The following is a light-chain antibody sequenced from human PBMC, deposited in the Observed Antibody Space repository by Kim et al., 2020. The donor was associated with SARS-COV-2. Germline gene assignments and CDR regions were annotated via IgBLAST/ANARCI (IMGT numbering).Light chain of an antibody. CDR1: ESVYSRY. CDR3: HQFGSSPYT. CDR2: GAS. Sequence: APGERATLSCRASESVYSRYLAWYRRKPGQAPRLLIYGASTRATGITDRCSGSGSGTDFTLTISRLEPEDFAVYYCHQFGSSPYTFGQGTKLEI. J-gene: IGKJ2*01. V-gene: IGKV3-20*01.